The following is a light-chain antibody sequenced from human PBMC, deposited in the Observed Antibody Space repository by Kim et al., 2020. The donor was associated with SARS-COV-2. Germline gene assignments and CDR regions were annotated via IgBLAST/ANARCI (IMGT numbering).Light chain of an antibody. J-gene: IGKJ1*01. CDR3: LQHHAYPRT. V-gene: IGKV1-17*01. CDR2: GAT. Sequence: ASLGDRVTITCRASQGIRSDLGWYQQKPGRAPTRLIYGATTLESGVPSRFSGSGSGTEFTLTISSLQPEDFATYYCLQHHAYPRTFGQGTKVDIK. CDR1: QGIRSD.